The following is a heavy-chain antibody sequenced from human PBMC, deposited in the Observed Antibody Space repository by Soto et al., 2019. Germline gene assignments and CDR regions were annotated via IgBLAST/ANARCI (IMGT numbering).Heavy chain of an antibody. J-gene: IGHJ5*02. Sequence: QITLKESGPTLVKPTQTLTLTCTFSGFSLSTSGVGVGWIRQPPGKALEWLALIYWDDDKRYSPSLKSRLTITKDTSKNQVDLTMTNMDPVDTATYYCAHNTIRYSPRWFDPWGLGTLVTVSS. CDR1: GFSLSTSGVG. CDR2: IYWDDDK. CDR3: AHNTIRYSPRWFDP. D-gene: IGHD2-15*01. V-gene: IGHV2-5*02.